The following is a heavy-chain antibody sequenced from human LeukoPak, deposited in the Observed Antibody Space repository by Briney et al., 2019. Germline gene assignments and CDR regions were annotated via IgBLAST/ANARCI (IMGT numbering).Heavy chain of an antibody. D-gene: IGHD2-15*01. CDR3: ARMRGGGIGYSNYMDV. J-gene: IGHJ6*03. Sequence: SETLSLTCAVFGGSLSDYFWSWIRQPPGKGLEWIGEIDHSGGTNYNPSLKSRVTMSVDTSKNQFSLKLTSVTAADAAVYYCARMRGGGIGYSNYMDVWGKGTTVTVSS. CDR2: IDHSGGT. CDR1: GGSLSDYF. V-gene: IGHV4-34*01.